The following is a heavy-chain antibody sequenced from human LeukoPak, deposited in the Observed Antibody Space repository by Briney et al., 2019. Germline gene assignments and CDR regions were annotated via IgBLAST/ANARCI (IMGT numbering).Heavy chain of an antibody. CDR1: GLTFSSYS. Sequence: GGSLRLSCAASGLTFSSYSMNWVRQAPGKGLEWVSSISSSSSYIYYADSVKGRFTISRDNAKNSLYLQMNSLRAEDTAVYYCARVPFEYSSSSDAFDIWGQGTMVTVSS. D-gene: IGHD6-6*01. V-gene: IGHV3-21*01. CDR3: ARVPFEYSSSSDAFDI. J-gene: IGHJ3*02. CDR2: ISSSSSYI.